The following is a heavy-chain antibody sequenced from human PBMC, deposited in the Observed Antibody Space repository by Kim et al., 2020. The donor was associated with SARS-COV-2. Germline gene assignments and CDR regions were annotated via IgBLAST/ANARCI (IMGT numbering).Heavy chain of an antibody. CDR1: GFTFSDYA. Sequence: GGSLRLSCSASGFTFSDYAIHWVRRAPGMGLQYVSATTRAGDGSYYADSVKDRFTIFRDNSHNVLYLQMSGLRLDDTAVYYCVRYGRSYWALHWGQGTLVSVS. D-gene: IGHD1-26*01. J-gene: IGHJ4*02. CDR3: VRYGRSYWALH. V-gene: IGHV3-64D*06. CDR2: TTRAGDGS.